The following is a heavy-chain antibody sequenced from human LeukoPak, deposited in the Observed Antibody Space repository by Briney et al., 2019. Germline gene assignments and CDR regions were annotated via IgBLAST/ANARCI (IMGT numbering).Heavy chain of an antibody. D-gene: IGHD3-3*01. Sequence: SETLSLTCTVSGGSISSSSYYWGWIRQPPGKGLEWIGEINHSGSTNYNPSLKSRVTISVDTSKNQFSLKLSSVTAADTAVYYCAARITIFGVVNDAFDIWGQGTMVTVSS. CDR3: AARITIFGVVNDAFDI. J-gene: IGHJ3*02. CDR1: GGSISSSSYY. CDR2: INHSGST. V-gene: IGHV4-39*07.